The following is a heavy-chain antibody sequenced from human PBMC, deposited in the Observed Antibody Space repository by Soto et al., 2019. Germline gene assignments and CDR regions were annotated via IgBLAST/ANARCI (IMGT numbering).Heavy chain of an antibody. CDR2: IYHSGST. V-gene: IGHV4-30-2*01. Sequence: SETLSLTCAVSGGSISSGGYSWSWIRQPPGKGLEWIGYIYHSGSTSYNPSLKSRVTISVDRSKNQFSLKLSSVTAADTAVYYCPSELGYCSGGSCYDYGMEVWGQGTTVTAFS. D-gene: IGHD2-15*01. CDR1: GGSISSGGYS. CDR3: PSELGYCSGGSCYDYGMEV. J-gene: IGHJ6*02.